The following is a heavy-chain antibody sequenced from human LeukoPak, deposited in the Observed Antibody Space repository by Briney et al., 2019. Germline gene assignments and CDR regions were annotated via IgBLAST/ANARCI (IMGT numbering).Heavy chain of an antibody. Sequence: SETLSLTCTVSGGSISSYYWSWIRQPPGKGLEWIGYIYYSGSTYYNPSLKSRVTISVDTSKNQFSLKLSSVTAADTAVYYCAREVTSGSYFDYWGQGTLVTVSS. CDR2: IYYSGST. CDR3: AREVTSGSYFDY. J-gene: IGHJ4*02. V-gene: IGHV4-59*12. D-gene: IGHD1-26*01. CDR1: GGSISSYY.